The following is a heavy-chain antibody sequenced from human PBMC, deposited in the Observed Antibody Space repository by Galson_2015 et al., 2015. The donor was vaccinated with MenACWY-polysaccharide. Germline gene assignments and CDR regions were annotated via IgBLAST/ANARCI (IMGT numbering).Heavy chain of an antibody. D-gene: IGHD6-19*01. CDR1: GFTFTSYD. Sequence: SVRVSCTASGFTFTSYDIHWVRQAPGKGLEWMGWMKPNGGNTGYAEKVQGRVTMTRNTSINTAYMELSSLRPEDTAVYYCASTKAVSPYFESWGQGTLATVS. CDR2: MKPNGGNT. V-gene: IGHV1-8*01. CDR3: ASTKAVSPYFES. J-gene: IGHJ4*02.